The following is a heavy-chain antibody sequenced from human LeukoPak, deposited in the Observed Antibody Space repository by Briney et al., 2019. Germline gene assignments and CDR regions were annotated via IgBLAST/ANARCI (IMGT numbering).Heavy chain of an antibody. D-gene: IGHD3-9*01. J-gene: IGHJ4*02. Sequence: GGSLRLSCAASGFTFSSHARSWVRQAPGKGLEWVSAIGHDVVSTYYAESVKGRFTISRDNSKNTLYLQMNSLRAEDTATYYCARDSPLLTVWGQGTLVTVSS. CDR1: GFTFSSHA. V-gene: IGHV3-23*01. CDR3: ARDSPLLTV. CDR2: IGHDVVST.